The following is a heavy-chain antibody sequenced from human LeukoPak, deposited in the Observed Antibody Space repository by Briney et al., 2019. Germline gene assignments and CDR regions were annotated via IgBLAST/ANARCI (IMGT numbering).Heavy chain of an antibody. CDR2: ISYDGSNK. J-gene: IGHJ6*03. CDR3: ARDMVATWYYYMDV. Sequence: GALRLSCAASGFTFSSYAMHWVRQAPGKGLEWVAVISYDGSNKYYADSVKGRFTISRDNSKNTLYLQMNSLRAADTAVYYCARDMVATWYYYMDVGGKGTTVTVSS. V-gene: IGHV3-30*04. D-gene: IGHD5-12*01. CDR1: GFTFSSYA.